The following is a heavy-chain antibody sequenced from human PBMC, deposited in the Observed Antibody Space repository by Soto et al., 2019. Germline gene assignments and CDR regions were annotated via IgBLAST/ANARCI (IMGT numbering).Heavy chain of an antibody. CDR2: IYYSGNT. V-gene: IGHV4-31*03. J-gene: IGHJ4*02. Sequence: TLSLTCSVSGGSMSSGAYYWSWIRQHPGKGLEWIAYIYYSGNTYYNPSLRSRITISVDTSKNQFSLKLTSVTDAGTAVYYCASTYSGYLDNWGQGTLVTVSS. D-gene: IGHD3-22*01. CDR1: GGSMSSGAYY. CDR3: ASTYSGYLDN.